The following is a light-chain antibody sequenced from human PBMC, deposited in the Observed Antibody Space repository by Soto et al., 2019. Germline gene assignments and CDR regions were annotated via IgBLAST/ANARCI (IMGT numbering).Light chain of an antibody. CDR3: KQDDNSPLT. J-gene: IGKJ4*01. V-gene: IGKV3-20*01. Sequence: EIVLTQSPGTLSLSPGERATLSCRASQSVSSSFLAWYQQKPGQAPRLLIYGASSRATGIPDRFSGSGSGTDFTLTLSRLEPEDFAAYYCKQDDNSPLTFGGATKVEIK. CDR1: QSVSSSF. CDR2: GAS.